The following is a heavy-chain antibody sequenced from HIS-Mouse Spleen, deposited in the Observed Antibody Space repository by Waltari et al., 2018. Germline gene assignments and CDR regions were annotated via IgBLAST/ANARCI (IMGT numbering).Heavy chain of an antibody. D-gene: IGHD2-15*01. Sequence: QVQLQQWGAGLLKPSETLSLTCAVYGGSFSGYYWSWIRQPPGKGLEWIGEINHSGSTNYNPSLRSRVTIAVDTAKNQFSRKRSSVTAADTAVYYCARGLPSSPVVVVAAEYYFDYWGQGTLVTVSS. CDR2: INHSGST. CDR3: ARGLPSSPVVVVAAEYYFDY. J-gene: IGHJ4*02. V-gene: IGHV4-34*01. CDR1: GGSFSGYY.